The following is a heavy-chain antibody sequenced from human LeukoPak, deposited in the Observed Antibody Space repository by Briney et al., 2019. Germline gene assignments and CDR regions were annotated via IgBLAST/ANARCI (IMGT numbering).Heavy chain of an antibody. CDR3: ARGGGAYCGGDCHRNFDY. CDR2: IYSDGST. CDR1: GITVTSDY. Sequence: SGGSLRLSCATSGITVTSDYMSWVRQAPGKGLEWVSTIYSDGSTYYAGSVKGRFTISRDNSKNTLYLQMNTLRADDTAVYYCARGGGAYCGGDCHRNFDYWGQGTLVTVSS. V-gene: IGHV3-66*01. J-gene: IGHJ4*02. D-gene: IGHD2-21*02.